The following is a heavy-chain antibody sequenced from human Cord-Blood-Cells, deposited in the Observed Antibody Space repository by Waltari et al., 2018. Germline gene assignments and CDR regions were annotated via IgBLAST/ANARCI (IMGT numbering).Heavy chain of an antibody. CDR3: ARQPRITIFGVVISAFDY. J-gene: IGHJ4*02. D-gene: IGHD3-3*01. CDR1: GGSISSSSYY. Sequence: QLQLQESGPGLVKPSATLSLTCTVSGGSISSSSYYWGWIRQPPGKGLEWIGSIYYSGSTYYNPSLKSRVTISVDTSKNQFSLKLSSVTAADTAVYYCARQPRITIFGVVISAFDYWGQGTLVTVSS. V-gene: IGHV4-39*01. CDR2: IYYSGST.